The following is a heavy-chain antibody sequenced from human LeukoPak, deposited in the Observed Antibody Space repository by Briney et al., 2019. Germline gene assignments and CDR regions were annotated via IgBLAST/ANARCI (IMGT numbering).Heavy chain of an antibody. CDR2: ISWNSGSI. CDR3: AKVSGHYYFDY. D-gene: IGHD6-25*01. CDR1: GFTFDDYA. J-gene: IGHJ4*02. Sequence: PGRSLRLSCAASGFTFDDYAMHWVRQAPGKGLEWVSGISWNSGSICYADSVKGRFTISRDNAKNSLYLQMNSMRAEDMALYYCAKVSGHYYFDYWGQGTLVTVSS. V-gene: IGHV3-9*03.